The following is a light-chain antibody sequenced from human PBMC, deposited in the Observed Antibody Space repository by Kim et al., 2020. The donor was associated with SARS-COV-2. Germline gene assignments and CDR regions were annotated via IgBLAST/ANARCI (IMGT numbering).Light chain of an antibody. CDR2: DVS. CDR3: HHRSDWPLT. V-gene: IGKV3-11*01. CDR1: QSISTY. Sequence: EIVLTQSPATLSLSPGERATLSCRASQSISTYLAWYQRKPGQAPSLLIYDVSNRATGVPARFSGSGSGTEFTLTISSLESEDFAVYYCHHRSDWPLTFGGGTKVDIK. J-gene: IGKJ4*01.